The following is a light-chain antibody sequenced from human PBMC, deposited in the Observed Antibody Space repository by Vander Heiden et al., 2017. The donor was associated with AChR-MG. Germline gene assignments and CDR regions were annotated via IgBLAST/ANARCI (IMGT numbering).Light chain of an antibody. Sequence: SYDLTQPPSVSVSPGQTASIPCPGDNLGEKYASWNQQRPGQSPLLVIYRDTKRPSGIPERFSGSNSENTATLTISATQPMDEADYYCQAWDGNAAVFGGGTRLTVL. CDR3: QAWDGNAAV. CDR2: RDT. J-gene: IGLJ2*01. CDR1: NLGEKY. V-gene: IGLV3-1*01.